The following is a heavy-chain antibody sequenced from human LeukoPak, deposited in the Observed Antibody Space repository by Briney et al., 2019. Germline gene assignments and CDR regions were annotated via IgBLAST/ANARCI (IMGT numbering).Heavy chain of an antibody. CDR3: AIRYCSSTSCPDY. V-gene: IGHV1-18*01. CDR2: ISAYSGNT. Sequence: ASVKVSCKASGYTFTTYGISWVRQAPGQGLEWMGWISAYSGNTNYTQKLQGRVTMTTDTSTSTAYMELSSLRSEDTAVYYCAIRYCSSTSCPDYWGQGTLVTVSS. D-gene: IGHD2-2*01. CDR1: GYTFTTYG. J-gene: IGHJ4*02.